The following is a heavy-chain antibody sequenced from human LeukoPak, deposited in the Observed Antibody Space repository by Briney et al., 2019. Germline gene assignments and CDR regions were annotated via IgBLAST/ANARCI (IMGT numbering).Heavy chain of an antibody. CDR1: GGSFSGYY. J-gene: IGHJ4*02. V-gene: IGHV4-34*01. D-gene: IGHD3-22*01. CDR2: INHSGST. CDR3: ASSRFYYDSSGYYLPFDY. Sequence: SETLSLTCAVYGGSFSGYYWSWIRQPPGKGLEWIGEINHSGSTNYNPSLKSRVTISVDTSKNQLSLKLSSVTAADTAVYYCASSRFYYDSSGYYLPFDYWGQGTLVTVSS.